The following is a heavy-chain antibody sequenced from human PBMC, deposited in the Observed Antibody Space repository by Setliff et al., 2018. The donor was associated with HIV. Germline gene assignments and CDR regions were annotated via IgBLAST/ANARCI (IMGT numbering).Heavy chain of an antibody. J-gene: IGHJ4*02. D-gene: IGHD3-3*01. CDR3: ARDFLNYDFYRAFDS. CDR2: INPNSGGT. Sequence: ASVKVSCKASGYAFTGYYIHWVRQAPGQGLEWMGRINPNSGGTNYAQKFQGRVTMTGDTSVSTAYMELSGLGLDDTAVYYCARDFLNYDFYRAFDSWGQGTLVTVSS. CDR1: GYAFTGYY. V-gene: IGHV1-2*06.